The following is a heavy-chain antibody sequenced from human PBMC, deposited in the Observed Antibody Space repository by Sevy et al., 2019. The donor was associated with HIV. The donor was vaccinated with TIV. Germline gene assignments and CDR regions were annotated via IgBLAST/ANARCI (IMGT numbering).Heavy chain of an antibody. Sequence: GGSLRLSCAASGFTFTTYAMRWVRQAPGKGLEWVAVIWYDGSHKYYADSMKGRFTISRDTSKNTVYLQMNSLRAEDTAVYYCARDLGSAARTLRYWGQGTLVTVSS. CDR1: GFTFTTYA. J-gene: IGHJ4*02. CDR2: IWYDGSHK. D-gene: IGHD2-2*01. CDR3: ARDLGSAARTLRY. V-gene: IGHV3-33*01.